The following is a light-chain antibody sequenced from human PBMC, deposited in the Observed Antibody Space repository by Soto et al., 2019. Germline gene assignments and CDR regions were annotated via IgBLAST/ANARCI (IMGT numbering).Light chain of an antibody. V-gene: IGKV3-11*01. CDR2: DAS. Sequence: EIVLTQSPATLSLSPGERATLSCRASPSVSSDLAWYQQKPGQAPRLLIYDASNRAAGIPARFSGSGSGTDFTLTISSLEPEDFAVYYCQRRSNWPPEYTFGQGTKVDIK. J-gene: IGKJ2*01. CDR1: PSVSSD. CDR3: QRRSNWPPEYT.